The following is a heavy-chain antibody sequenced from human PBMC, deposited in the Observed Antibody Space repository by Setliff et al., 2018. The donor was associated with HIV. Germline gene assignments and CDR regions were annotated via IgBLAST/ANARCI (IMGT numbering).Heavy chain of an antibody. CDR2: ISPFNPKT. J-gene: IGHJ6*03. D-gene: IGHD2-21*01. V-gene: IGHV1-18*01. CDR1: GYIFSTYG. Sequence: ASVKVSCKASGYIFSTYGINWVRQAPGQGLEWMGWISPFNPKTNYAQKFQGRVTMTTVTSTSTAYMELRSLRSDDTAVYYCARLSIPAYYYMDVWGKGTTVTVSS. CDR3: ARLSIPAYYYMDV.